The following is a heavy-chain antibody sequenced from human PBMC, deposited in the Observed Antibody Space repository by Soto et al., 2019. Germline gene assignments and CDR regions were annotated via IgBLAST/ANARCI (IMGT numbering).Heavy chain of an antibody. CDR1: GFTFSSYA. CDR2: ISGSGGST. J-gene: IGHJ5*01. Sequence: EVQLLESGGGLVQPGGSLRLSCAASGFTFSSYAISWVRQAPGKGLEWVSAISGSGGSTYYAESAKGRFTISRDNSKNTLYLHMNSLKAQDTAVYSCAKKRAVWIDWFDSWCQGTLVTVSS. D-gene: IGHD2-2*03. V-gene: IGHV3-23*01. CDR3: AKKRAVWIDWFDS.